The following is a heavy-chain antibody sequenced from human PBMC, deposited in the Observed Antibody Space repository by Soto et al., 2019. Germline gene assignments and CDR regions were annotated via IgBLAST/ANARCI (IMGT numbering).Heavy chain of an antibody. CDR1: GGSISSGGFY. CDR2: IYYSGST. Sequence: PSETLSLTCTVSGGSISSGGFYWSWIRQHPGKGLEWIGYIYYSGSTYYNPSLKSRVTISVDTSKNQFSLKLRSVTAADTAVYYCAMNHGSLDDFDIWGQGTTVTVSS. V-gene: IGHV4-31*03. J-gene: IGHJ3*02. CDR3: AMNHGSLDDFDI.